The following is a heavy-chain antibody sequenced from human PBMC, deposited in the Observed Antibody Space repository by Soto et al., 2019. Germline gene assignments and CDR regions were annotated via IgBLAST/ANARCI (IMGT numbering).Heavy chain of an antibody. Sequence: GGSLRLSCVASKFTFGNYWMTWVRQAPGKGLEWVANIKEDGSEKYYVDSVKGRFTISRDNAKNSLYLQMNSLRAEDTAVYFCARVYFKYDYWGQGTLVTVSS. CDR2: IKEDGSEK. V-gene: IGHV3-7*01. J-gene: IGHJ4*02. CDR1: KFTFGNYW. D-gene: IGHD3-10*01. CDR3: ARVYFKYDY.